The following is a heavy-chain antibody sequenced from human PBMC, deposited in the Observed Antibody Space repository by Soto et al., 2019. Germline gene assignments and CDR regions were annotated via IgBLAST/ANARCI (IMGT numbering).Heavy chain of an antibody. CDR2: IYYSGST. D-gene: IGHD3-10*01. CDR1: GGSVSSGSYY. Sequence: QVQLQESGPGLVKPSETLSLTCTVSGGSVSSGSYYWSWIRQPPGKGLKWIGYIYYSGSTNYNPSPKSRVTIAVDTSKHQFSLKLSSVTAADTAVYYRARDRITIVRGYETFNWFDPWGQGTLVTVSS. CDR3: ARDRITIVRGYETFNWFDP. V-gene: IGHV4-61*01. J-gene: IGHJ5*02.